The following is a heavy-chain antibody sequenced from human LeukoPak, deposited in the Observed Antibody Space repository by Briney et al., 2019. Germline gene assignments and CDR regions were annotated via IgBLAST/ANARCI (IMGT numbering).Heavy chain of an antibody. CDR1: GGPFSGYF. Sequence: SETLSLTCAVSGGPFSGYFWSWIRQPPGKGLEWIGEIHNSGTTNYNPSLNSRVTISEDTSKNQIYLNLRPVTAADTAVYYCARRYYYNLGSFPFDFWGQGTLVTVSS. CDR2: IHNSGTT. V-gene: IGHV4-34*01. D-gene: IGHD3-10*01. CDR3: ARRYYYNLGSFPFDF. J-gene: IGHJ4*02.